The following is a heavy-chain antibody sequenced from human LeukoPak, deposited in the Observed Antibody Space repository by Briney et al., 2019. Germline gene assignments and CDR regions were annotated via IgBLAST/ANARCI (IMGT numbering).Heavy chain of an antibody. CDR1: GGSFSGYY. CDR3: ARAGATEPALDY. CDR2: INHSGST. Sequence: PSETLSLTCAVYGGSFSGYYWSWIRQPPGKGLEWIGEINHSGSTNYNPSLKSRVTISVDTSKNQFSLKLSSVTAADTAVYYCARAGATEPALDYWGQGTLVTVSS. V-gene: IGHV4-34*01. J-gene: IGHJ4*02. D-gene: IGHD5-12*01.